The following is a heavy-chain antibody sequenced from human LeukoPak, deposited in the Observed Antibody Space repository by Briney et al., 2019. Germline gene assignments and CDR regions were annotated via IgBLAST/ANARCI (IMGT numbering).Heavy chain of an antibody. D-gene: IGHD2-8*01. V-gene: IGHV4-4*07. CDR1: GGSISSYY. Sequence: SETLSLTCTVSGGSISSYYWSWVRQPAGKGLEWIGRIYTSGSTNYNPSLKSRVTISVDTSKNQFSLKLSSVTAADTAMYYCARQWGRLGFDYWGQGTLVTVSS. CDR3: ARQWGRLGFDY. J-gene: IGHJ4*02. CDR2: IYTSGST.